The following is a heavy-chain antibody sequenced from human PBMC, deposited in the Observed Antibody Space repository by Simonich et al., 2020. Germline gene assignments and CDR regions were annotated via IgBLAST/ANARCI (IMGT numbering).Heavy chain of an antibody. CDR3: ARLSSRSDAFDI. V-gene: IGHV4-34*01. CDR1: GGSFSGYY. CDR2: INHSGST. Sequence: QVQLQQWGAGLLKPSETLSLTCAVYGGSFSGYYGSWIRQPPGKGLEWLGEINHSGSTTYNPSLKSRVTISVDTSKNQFSLKLSSVTAADTAVYYCARLSSRSDAFDIWGQGTMVTVSS. J-gene: IGHJ3*02.